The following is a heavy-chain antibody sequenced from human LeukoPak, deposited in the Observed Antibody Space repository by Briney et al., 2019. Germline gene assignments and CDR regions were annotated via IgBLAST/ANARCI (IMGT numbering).Heavy chain of an antibody. CDR1: GGSISSGGYY. D-gene: IGHD1-1*01. J-gene: IGHJ4*02. CDR2: IYHSGST. V-gene: IGHV4-30-2*01. CDR3: ARVDANEYYFDY. Sequence: SQTLSLTCTVPGGSISSGGYYWSWIRQHPGKGLEWIGYIYHSGSTYYNPSLKSRVTISVDRSKNQFSLKLSSVTAADTAVYYCARVDANEYYFDYWGQGTLVTVSS.